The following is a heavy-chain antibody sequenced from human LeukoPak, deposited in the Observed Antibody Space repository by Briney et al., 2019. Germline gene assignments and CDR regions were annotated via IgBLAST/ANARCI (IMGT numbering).Heavy chain of an antibody. CDR2: ISGSVSGSGDST. J-gene: IGHJ3*02. CDR3: AKGKVNHDGALDI. V-gene: IGHV3-23*01. CDR1: GFSFGSYA. Sequence: GGSLRLSCAASGFSFGSYAMSWVRQAPGKGLEWVSEISGSVSGSGDSTHYADSVKGRFTISRDNSKKTLFLQMDSLRAEDTAVYYCAKGKVNHDGALDIWGQGTVVTVSS. D-gene: IGHD3-16*01.